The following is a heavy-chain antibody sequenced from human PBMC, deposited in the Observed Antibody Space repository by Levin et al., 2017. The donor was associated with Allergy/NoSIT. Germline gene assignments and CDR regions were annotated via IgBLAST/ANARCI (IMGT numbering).Heavy chain of an antibody. CDR2: IKPDGSEK. CDR3: ARGQQLVF. Sequence: TGGSLRLSCAASGFTFSNYWMSWVRQAPGKGLEWVANIKPDGSEKYYVDSVKGRFTISRDNAKNSLYLHMDSLRAEDTAVDYCARGQQLVFWGQGSLVTVSS. D-gene: IGHD6-13*01. CDR1: GFTFSNYW. J-gene: IGHJ4*02. V-gene: IGHV3-7*01.